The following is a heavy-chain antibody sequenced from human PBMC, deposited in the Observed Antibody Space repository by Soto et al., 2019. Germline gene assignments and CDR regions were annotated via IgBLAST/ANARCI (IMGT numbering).Heavy chain of an antibody. CDR3: AKGVGLVTQGIDY. D-gene: IGHD5-12*01. J-gene: IGHJ4*02. Sequence: GGSLRLSCVASGFTFSSHTMNWVRQAPGKGLEWVSSISRSGSTTYSADSTKGRFIISRDNTKNTVDLQMNSLTVEDTAVYYCAKGVGLVTQGIDYWGQGTLVTVSS. V-gene: IGHV3-23*01. CDR1: GFTFSSHT. CDR2: ISRSGSTT.